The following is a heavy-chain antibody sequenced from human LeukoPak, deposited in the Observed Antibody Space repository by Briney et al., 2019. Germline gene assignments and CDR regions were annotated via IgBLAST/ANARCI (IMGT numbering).Heavy chain of an antibody. J-gene: IGHJ4*02. V-gene: IGHV3-33*01. CDR2: IWYDGSNK. Sequence: GGSLRLSCAASGFTFRNYGMRWVRQAPGKGLGWVAVIWYDGSNKYYADSVKGRFTISRDNSKDTVYLQMNSLRAEDTAVYYCARDLGESYFDYRGQGTLVTVSS. CDR3: ARDLGESYFDY. CDR1: GFTFRNYG.